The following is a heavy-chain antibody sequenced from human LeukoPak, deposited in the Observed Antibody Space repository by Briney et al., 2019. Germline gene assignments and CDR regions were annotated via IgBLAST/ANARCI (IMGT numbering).Heavy chain of an antibody. CDR2: MPYDGSNK. CDR1: GFTFSSYS. V-gene: IGHV3-30*02. CDR3: AGSLGYCTSNVCYLKY. Sequence: GGSLRLSCASSGFTFSSYSMNWVRQARGKGLEWVTFMPYDGSNKYYADSVKGRFTISRDNSKNTLYLQMNSLRAEDTAVYYCAGSLGYCTSNVCYLKYWGQGTLVTVSS. D-gene: IGHD2-8*01. J-gene: IGHJ4*02.